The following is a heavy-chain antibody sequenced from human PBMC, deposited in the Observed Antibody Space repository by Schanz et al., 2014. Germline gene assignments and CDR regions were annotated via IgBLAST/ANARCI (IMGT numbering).Heavy chain of an antibody. J-gene: IGHJ3*02. CDR2: ISGSGGST. Sequence: EVQLVESGGGLVQPGGSLRLSCAASGFTLSNSDMHWVRQGTGKGLEWVSAISGSGGSTYYADSVKGRFTISRDNSKNTLYLQMNSLRAEDTAVYYCAKGRFGELSAFDIWGQGTMVTVSS. V-gene: IGHV3-23*04. CDR1: GFTLSNSD. D-gene: IGHD3-10*01. CDR3: AKGRFGELSAFDI.